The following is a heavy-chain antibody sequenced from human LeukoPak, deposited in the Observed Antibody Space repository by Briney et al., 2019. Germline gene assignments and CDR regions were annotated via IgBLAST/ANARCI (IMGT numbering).Heavy chain of an antibody. Sequence: ASVKVSCKASGGTFSSYAISWVRQAPGQGLEWMGGIIPIFGTANYAQKFQGRVTITTDESTSTAYMELSSLRSEDTAVYYCARNWNDGTPYYYYYYIDVWGKGTTVTVSS. J-gene: IGHJ6*03. CDR1: GGTFSSYA. D-gene: IGHD1-1*01. V-gene: IGHV1-69*05. CDR2: IIPIFGTA. CDR3: ARNWNDGTPYYYYYYIDV.